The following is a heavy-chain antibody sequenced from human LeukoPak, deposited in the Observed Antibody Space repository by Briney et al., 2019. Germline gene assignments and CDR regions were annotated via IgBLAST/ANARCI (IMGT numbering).Heavy chain of an antibody. Sequence: PSETLSLTCAVCGGSFSGYYWSWIRQPPGKGLEWIGEINHSGSTNYNPSLKSRVTISVDTSKNQFSLKLSSVTAADTAVYYCARVGPMTTVSSFDYWGQGTLVTVSS. J-gene: IGHJ4*02. CDR3: ARVGPMTTVSSFDY. D-gene: IGHD4-17*01. CDR1: GGSFSGYY. V-gene: IGHV4-34*01. CDR2: INHSGST.